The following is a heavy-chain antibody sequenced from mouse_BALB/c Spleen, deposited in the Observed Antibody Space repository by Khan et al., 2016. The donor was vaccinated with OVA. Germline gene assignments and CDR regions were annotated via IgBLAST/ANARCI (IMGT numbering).Heavy chain of an antibody. CDR2: IGSDSSTI. D-gene: IGHD1-1*01. CDR3: ASSLYWSWFSS. V-gene: IGHV5-17*02. J-gene: IGHJ3*01. Sequence: EVELVESGGGLVQPGGSRKLSCTASGFTFRSFGMHWVRQAPEKGLEWVAYIGSDSSTIYYADTVKGRFTITRDNPKNTPHLQLTSLRSEDTAMYYCASSLYWSWFSSWGQGTLVTVSA. CDR1: GFTFRSFG.